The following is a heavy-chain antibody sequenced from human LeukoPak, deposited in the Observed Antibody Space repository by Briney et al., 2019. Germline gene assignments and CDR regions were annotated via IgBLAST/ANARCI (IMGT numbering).Heavy chain of an antibody. D-gene: IGHD3-10*01. Sequence: PSETLSLTCAVYGGPFSGYYWSWIRQPPGKGLEWIGYIYYSGSTNYNPSLKSRVTILVDTSKNQFSLKLMSVTAADTAVYYCARDSGTTGEVKFDPWGQGTLVTVSS. CDR2: IYYSGST. CDR1: GGPFSGYY. CDR3: ARDSGTTGEVKFDP. J-gene: IGHJ5*02. V-gene: IGHV4-59*12.